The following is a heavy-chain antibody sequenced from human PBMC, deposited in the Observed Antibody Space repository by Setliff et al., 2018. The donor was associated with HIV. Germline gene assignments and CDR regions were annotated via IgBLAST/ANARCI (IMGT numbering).Heavy chain of an antibody. CDR2: INHSGKS. Sequence: PSETLSLTCAVYGGSSSGYYWSWLRQPPKRGLEWIGEINHSGKSNFNPSLKSRLNISVDTSKNQFSLKLNSLTAADTAVYFCATKAMIRGKPFDHWGQGMLVTSPQ. J-gene: IGHJ4*02. CDR1: GGSSSGYY. V-gene: IGHV4-34*01. D-gene: IGHD3-10*01. CDR3: ATKAMIRGKPFDH.